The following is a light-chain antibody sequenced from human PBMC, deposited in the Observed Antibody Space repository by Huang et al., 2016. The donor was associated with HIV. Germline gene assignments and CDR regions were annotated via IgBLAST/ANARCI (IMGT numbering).Light chain of an antibody. CDR1: QNIDGY. J-gene: IGKJ5*01. CDR3: QQSYSTLIT. Sequence: IQMTQSPSSLSASVGDRVTITCRASQNIDGYLNWYQQKPGKPPKLLISSASTLHTGVPPRFSGSGSGTDYTLIINNLQPDDFATYFCQQSYSTLITFGQGSRL. CDR2: SAS. V-gene: IGKV1-39*01.